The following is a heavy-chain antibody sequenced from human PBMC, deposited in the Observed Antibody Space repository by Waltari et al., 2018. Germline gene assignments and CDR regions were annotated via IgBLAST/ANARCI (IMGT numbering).Heavy chain of an antibody. Sequence: QVQLQESGPGLVKPSETLSLTCAVPGASITSASYWGWLRQPPGKGLEWIGYVYHFGSSSYNPSLKSRVTMSVDTSKRQFSLNLSSVTAADTAVYYCARHESAHYGGFDSWGRGTLVTVSA. D-gene: IGHD4-17*01. CDR2: VYHFGSS. V-gene: IGHV4-38-2*01. J-gene: IGHJ4*02. CDR1: GASITSASY. CDR3: ARHESAHYGGFDS.